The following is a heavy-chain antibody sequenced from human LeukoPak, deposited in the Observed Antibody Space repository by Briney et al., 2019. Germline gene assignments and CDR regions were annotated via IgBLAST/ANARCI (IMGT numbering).Heavy chain of an antibody. CDR1: GRLFTSYG. CDR3: VRARGCSNCVLTDGFDS. Sequence: GASVKVSCKASGRLFTSYGIAWVRQAPGEGLEWVGWISNFDGDTKVAENLQGRVTLTTDSSTSTAYMVLTSLKFDDTAVYYCVRARGCSNCVLTDGFDSWGQGTKVTVSS. CDR2: ISNFDGDT. V-gene: IGHV1-18*01. D-gene: IGHD6-13*01. J-gene: IGHJ3*01.